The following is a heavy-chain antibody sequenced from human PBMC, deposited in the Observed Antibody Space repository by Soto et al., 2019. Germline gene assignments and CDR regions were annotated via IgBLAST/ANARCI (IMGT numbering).Heavy chain of an antibody. J-gene: IGHJ3*02. V-gene: IGHV1-58*02. D-gene: IGHD3-16*01. CDR3: AADSPGGGLRAFDI. Sequence: SLKVSCKTAGFTFTSSAMRCGRQTLGQRLELIGWIVVGSGNTNYAQKFQERVTITRDMSTSTAYMELSSLRSEDTAVYYCAADSPGGGLRAFDIWGQGTMVTVSS. CDR2: IVVGSGNT. CDR1: GFTFTSSA.